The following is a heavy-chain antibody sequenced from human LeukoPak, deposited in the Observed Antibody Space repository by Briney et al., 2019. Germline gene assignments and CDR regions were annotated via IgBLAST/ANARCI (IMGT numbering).Heavy chain of an antibody. V-gene: IGHV3-23*01. J-gene: IGHJ4*02. D-gene: IGHD3-10*01. CDR3: AKTPTYYYASGSYYGD. CDR1: GFTFSSKA. CDR2: ISGSGGTT. Sequence: GGSLRLSCAASGFTFSSKALSWVRQAPGKGLEWVSAISGSGGTTYYADSVKGRFTISRDNSKNTLYLQMNSLRVEDTAVYYCAKTPTYYYASGSYYGDWGQGTLVTVSP.